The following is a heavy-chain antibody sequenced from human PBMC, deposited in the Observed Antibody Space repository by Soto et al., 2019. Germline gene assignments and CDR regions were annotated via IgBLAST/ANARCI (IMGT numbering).Heavy chain of an antibody. J-gene: IGHJ3*02. D-gene: IGHD5-18*01. CDR2: ISGSGGTT. Sequence: GGPLRLSCAASGFTFSNYAMSWVRQAPEKGLEWVSVISGSGGTTYYADSVKGRFTISRDNSKNTLYLQMNSLRAEDTAVYYCAKGFSAMVINAIDIWGQGTMVTVSS. V-gene: IGHV3-23*01. CDR1: GFTFSNYA. CDR3: AKGFSAMVINAIDI.